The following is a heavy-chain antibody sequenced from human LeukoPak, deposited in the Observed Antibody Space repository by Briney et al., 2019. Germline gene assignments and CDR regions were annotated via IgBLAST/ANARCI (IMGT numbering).Heavy chain of an antibody. D-gene: IGHD3-16*01. J-gene: IGHJ3*02. CDR3: AKDYVLGDAFDI. CDR2: ISGSGGST. CDR1: GFTFSSYA. Sequence: HPGGSLRLSCAASGFTFSSYAMSWVRQAPGKGLEWVSAISGSGGSTYYADSVKGRFTISRDNSKNTLYLQMNSLRAKDTAVYYCAKDYVLGDAFDIWGQGTMVTVSS. V-gene: IGHV3-23*01.